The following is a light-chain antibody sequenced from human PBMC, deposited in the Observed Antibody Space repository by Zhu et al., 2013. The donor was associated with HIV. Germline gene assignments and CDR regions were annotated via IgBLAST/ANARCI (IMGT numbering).Light chain of an antibody. CDR2: DAS. J-gene: IGKJ1*01. CDR3: QQYNRYPWT. CDR1: QSVSSNF. Sequence: DIVLTQSPDTLSLSPGERATLSCRASQSVSSNFLAWYRQKPGQAPRLLIFDASLRATDIPARFSGSGSGTEFTLTISSLQPDDFATYYCQQYNRYPWTFGQGTTVE. V-gene: IGKV3D-7*01.